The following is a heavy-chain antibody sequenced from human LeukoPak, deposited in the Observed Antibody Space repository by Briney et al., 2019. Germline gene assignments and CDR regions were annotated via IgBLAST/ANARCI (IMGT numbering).Heavy chain of an antibody. Sequence: PSETLSLTCAVYGGSFSGYYWSWIRQPSGKGLEWIGEINHSGSTNYNPSLKSRVTISVDTSKNQFSLKLSSVTAADTAVYYCARHAELLWFGELSTGFDPWGQGTLVTVSS. CDR2: INHSGST. CDR1: GGSFSGYY. CDR3: ARHAELLWFGELSTGFDP. V-gene: IGHV4-34*01. J-gene: IGHJ5*02. D-gene: IGHD3-10*01.